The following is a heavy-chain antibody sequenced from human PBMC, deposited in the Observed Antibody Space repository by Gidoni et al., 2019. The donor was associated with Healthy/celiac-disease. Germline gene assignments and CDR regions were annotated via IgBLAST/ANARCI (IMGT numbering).Heavy chain of an antibody. V-gene: IGHV4-59*01. CDR1: VGSISSYY. D-gene: IGHD6-13*01. CDR3: ARANGGSSWLYWYFDL. CDR2: IYYSGST. J-gene: IGHJ2*01. Sequence: QVQLQESGPGLVTPSETLSLTCTVSVGSISSYYWSWIRQPPGKGLEWIGYIYYSGSTNYNPSLKSRVTISVDTSKNQFSLKLSSVTAADTAVYYCARANGGSSWLYWYFDLWGRGTLVTVSS.